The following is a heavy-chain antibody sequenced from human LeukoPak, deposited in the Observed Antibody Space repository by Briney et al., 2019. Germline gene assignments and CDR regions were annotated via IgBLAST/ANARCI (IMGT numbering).Heavy chain of an antibody. J-gene: IGHJ4*02. CDR3: ARVPYYYGSGSSDY. CDR2: IYSGGST. CDR1: GFTVSSNY. V-gene: IGHV3-66*01. Sequence: GGSLRLSCAASGFTVSSNYMSWVRQAPGKGLEWVSVIYSGGSTYYADSVKGRFTISRDNSKNTLYLQMNSLRAEDTAVYYCARVPYYYGSGSSDYWGQGTLVTVSS. D-gene: IGHD3-10*01.